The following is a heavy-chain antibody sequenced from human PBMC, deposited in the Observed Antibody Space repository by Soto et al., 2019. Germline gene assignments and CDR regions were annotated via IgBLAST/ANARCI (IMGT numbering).Heavy chain of an antibody. V-gene: IGHV3-74*01. D-gene: IGHD3-3*01. Sequence: EVQLVESGGGFVQPGGSLRLSCAASGFSFSTYWMHWVRQVPGKGLVWVSRITSDGSSATYVDSVNGRFTISRDNAKTVLYLQMNTLRAEDTAMYYWVREYYDSWSHTASDAFDSWGQGTMVTVSS. CDR2: ITSDGSSA. CDR3: VREYYDSWSHTASDAFDS. J-gene: IGHJ3*02. CDR1: GFSFSTYW.